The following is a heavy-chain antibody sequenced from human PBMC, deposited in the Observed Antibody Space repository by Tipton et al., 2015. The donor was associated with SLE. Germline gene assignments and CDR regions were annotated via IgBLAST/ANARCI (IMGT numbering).Heavy chain of an antibody. V-gene: IGHV4-59*11. D-gene: IGHD2-15*01. Sequence: TLSLTCTVSGGSISRHYWSWIRRPPGKALEWIAYINYSGSTNYNPSLKSRVTISLDTSRTQFSLKLSSVTAADTAIYYCARDGRGYCDNSGCSEYNWFDPWGQGTLVTVSS. CDR3: ARDGRGYCDNSGCSEYNWFDP. CDR2: INYSGST. CDR1: GGSISRHY. J-gene: IGHJ5*02.